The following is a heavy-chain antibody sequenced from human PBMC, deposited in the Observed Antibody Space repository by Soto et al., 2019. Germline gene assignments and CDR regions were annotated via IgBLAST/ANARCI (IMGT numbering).Heavy chain of an antibody. J-gene: IGHJ6*02. D-gene: IGHD3-10*01. CDR3: ASGVVRGVQYYYYGMDV. V-gene: IGHV1-8*01. CDR1: GYTFTSYD. CDR2: MNPNSGNT. Sequence: KVSCKASGYTFTSYDINWVRQATGQGLEWMGWMNPNSGNTGYAQKFQGRVTMTRNTSISTAYMELSSLRSEDTAVYYCASGVVRGVQYYYYGMDVWGQGTTVTVSS.